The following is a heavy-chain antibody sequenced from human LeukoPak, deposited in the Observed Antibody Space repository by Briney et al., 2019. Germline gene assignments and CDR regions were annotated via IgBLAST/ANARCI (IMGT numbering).Heavy chain of an antibody. CDR1: GYPISSGYY. V-gene: IGHV4-38-2*02. D-gene: IGHD3-16*01. CDR3: ARTLGSRRPFDI. J-gene: IGHJ3*02. CDR2: IYHSGST. Sequence: SETLSLTCNVSGYPISSGYYWGWIRQPPGKGLEWIGSIYHSGSTYYNPSLKSRVTISVDTSKNQFSLKLSSVTAADTAVYYCARTLGSRRPFDIWGQGTMVTVSS.